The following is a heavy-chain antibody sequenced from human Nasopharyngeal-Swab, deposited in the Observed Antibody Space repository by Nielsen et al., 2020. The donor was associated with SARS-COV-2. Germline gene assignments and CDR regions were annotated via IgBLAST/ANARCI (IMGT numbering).Heavy chain of an antibody. D-gene: IGHD3-3*01. Sequence: ASVKVSCKASENSFTNYFMHWVRQAPGQGLEWMGIINPSGGRTSSAQSFQGRLTLTRDTSTSTDYMELSSLTSEDTAVYYCASWDGFSLYYGMDVWGQGTTVTVSS. CDR2: INPSGGRT. J-gene: IGHJ6*02. CDR1: ENSFTNYF. V-gene: IGHV1-46*01. CDR3: ASWDGFSLYYGMDV.